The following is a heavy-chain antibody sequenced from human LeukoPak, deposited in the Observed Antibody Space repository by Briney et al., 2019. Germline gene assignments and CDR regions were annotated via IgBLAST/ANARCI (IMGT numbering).Heavy chain of an antibody. J-gene: IGHJ4*02. CDR1: GDSINSYY. D-gene: IGHD3-16*01. Sequence: SETLSLTCSVSGDSINSYYWTWIRQPPGKGLESIAYIQSNGDTNYNPSLKSRVTISVDTSKNQFSLKLSSVTAADTAVYYCARHKGGSPPHYWGQGTLVTVSS. CDR2: IQSNGDT. V-gene: IGHV4-59*08. CDR3: ARHKGGSPPHY.